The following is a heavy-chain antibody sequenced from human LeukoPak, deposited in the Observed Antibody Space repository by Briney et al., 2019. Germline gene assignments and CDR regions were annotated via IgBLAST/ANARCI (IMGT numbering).Heavy chain of an antibody. D-gene: IGHD3-9*01. J-gene: IGHJ4*02. V-gene: IGHV5-51*01. CDR3: ARHLTYYDILTGYYPPYYFDY. CDR2: IYPGDSDT. CDR1: GYSFTSYW. Sequence: GESLKISCKGSGYSFTSYWIGWVRQMPGKGLEWMGIIYPGDSDTRYSPSFQGQVTISADNSISTAYLQWSSLKASDTAMYYCARHLTYYDILTGYYPPYYFDYWGQGTLVTVSS.